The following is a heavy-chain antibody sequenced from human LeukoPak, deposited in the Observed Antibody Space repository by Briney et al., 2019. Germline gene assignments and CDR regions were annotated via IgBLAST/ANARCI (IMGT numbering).Heavy chain of an antibody. V-gene: IGHV4-38-2*01. J-gene: IGHJ5*01. D-gene: IGHD3-16*02. CDR2: IYQSGST. Sequence: SETLSLTCAVSGYSISSGHYWGWIRQPPGKGLEWIGSIYQSGSTYFNPSLKSRVTMSVDTSASQFSLKLPSVTAADTAVYYCAVLLYRHYHWFDSWGRGTLVSVSS. CDR3: AVLLYRHYHWFDS. CDR1: GYSISSGHY.